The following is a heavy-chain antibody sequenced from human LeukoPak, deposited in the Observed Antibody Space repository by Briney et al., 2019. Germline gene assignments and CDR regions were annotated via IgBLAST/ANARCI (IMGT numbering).Heavy chain of an antibody. CDR2: ISAYNGNT. CDR1: GYTFTSYG. V-gene: IGHV1-18*01. J-gene: IGHJ4*02. D-gene: IGHD3-9*01. CDR3: AGVDILTGYYHFDY. Sequence: ASVKVSCKASGYTFTSYGISWVRQAPGQGLEWMGWISAYNGNTNYAQKLQGRVTMTTDTSTSTAYMELRSLRSDDTAVYYCAGVDILTGYYHFDYWGQGTLVTVSS.